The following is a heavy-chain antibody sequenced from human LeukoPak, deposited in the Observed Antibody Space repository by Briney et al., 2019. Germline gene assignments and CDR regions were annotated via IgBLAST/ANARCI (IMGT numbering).Heavy chain of an antibody. CDR1: GHTFTSYG. Sequence: GASVKVSCKASGHTFTSYGISWVRQAPGQGPEWMGWISAYSTYNGNTNYAQKFQGRVTMTTDTSTSTAYMELRSLRSDDTAVYYCTRDLGQWLLQGIFFDYWGQGTLVTVSS. V-gene: IGHV1-18*01. CDR2: ISAYSTYNGNT. J-gene: IGHJ4*02. CDR3: TRDLGQWLLQGIFFDY. D-gene: IGHD5-12*01.